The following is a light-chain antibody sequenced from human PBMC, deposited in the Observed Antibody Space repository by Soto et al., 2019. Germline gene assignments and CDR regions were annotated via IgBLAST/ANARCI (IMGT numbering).Light chain of an antibody. Sequence: QSALTQPPSASGSPGQSVTISCTGTSSDVGLYNFVSWYQQYPGKAPKLTIYDVTKRPSGVPDRFSGSKSGNTASLTVSGLQAEDEADYYCAAWDDSLNQGVFGGGTKLTVL. CDR3: AAWDDSLNQGV. J-gene: IGLJ3*02. CDR2: DVT. CDR1: SSDVGLYNF. V-gene: IGLV2-8*01.